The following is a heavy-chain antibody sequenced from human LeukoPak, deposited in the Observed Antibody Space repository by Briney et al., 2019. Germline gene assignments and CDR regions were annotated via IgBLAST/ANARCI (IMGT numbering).Heavy chain of an antibody. V-gene: IGHV3-66*01. CDR1: GFTVSSNY. J-gene: IGHJ4*02. CDR3: ARVIGFLDPHYDFWSGLDY. Sequence: GGSLRLSCAASGFTVSSNYMSWVRQAPGKGVEGVSVIYSGGSTYYSDSVKGRFTISRDNSKNTLYLQMNSLRAEDTAVYYCARVIGFLDPHYDFWSGLDYWGQGTLVTVSS. CDR2: IYSGGST. D-gene: IGHD3-3*01.